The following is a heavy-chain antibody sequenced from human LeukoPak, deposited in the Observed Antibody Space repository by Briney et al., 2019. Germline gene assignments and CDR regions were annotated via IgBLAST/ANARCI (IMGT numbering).Heavy chain of an antibody. CDR2: IIPIFGTA. D-gene: IGHD6-13*01. Sequence: ASVKVSCKASGGTFSSYAISWVRQAPGQGLEWMGGIIPIFGTANYAQKFQGRVTITADKSTSTAYMELSSLRSEDRAVYYCARAGYSSSWYSYFDYWGQGTLVTVSS. CDR1: GGTFSSYA. J-gene: IGHJ4*02. CDR3: ARAGYSSSWYSYFDY. V-gene: IGHV1-69*06.